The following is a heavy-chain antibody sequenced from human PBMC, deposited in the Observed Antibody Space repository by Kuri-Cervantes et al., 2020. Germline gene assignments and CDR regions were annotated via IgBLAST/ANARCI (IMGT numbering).Heavy chain of an antibody. CDR3: ARVGSAGRYGGYELNFDC. CDR1: GYSLSHLS. V-gene: IGHV1-24*01. Sequence: ASVKVSCKVLGYSLSHLSIHWIRQTPGKGLEWLGGFDTEEGETVYAQKFQGRVTTTDDTATNTAYMQLSSLRSEDTAMYYCARVGSAGRYGGYELNFDCWGQGTLVTVSS. CDR2: FDTEEGET. J-gene: IGHJ4*02. D-gene: IGHD5-12*01.